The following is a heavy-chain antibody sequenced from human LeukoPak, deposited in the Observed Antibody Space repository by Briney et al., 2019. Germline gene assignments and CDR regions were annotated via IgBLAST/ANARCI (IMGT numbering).Heavy chain of an antibody. CDR1: GFTFDDYA. J-gene: IGHJ4*02. V-gene: IGHV3-9*01. CDR2: ISWNSGSI. Sequence: GGSLRLSCAASGFTFDDYAMHWVRQAPGKGLEWVSGISWNSGSIGYADSVKGRFTISRDNAKNSLYLQMNSLRAEDTAVYYCARDASGSYPHFDYWGQGTLVTVSS. D-gene: IGHD1-26*01. CDR3: ARDASGSYPHFDY.